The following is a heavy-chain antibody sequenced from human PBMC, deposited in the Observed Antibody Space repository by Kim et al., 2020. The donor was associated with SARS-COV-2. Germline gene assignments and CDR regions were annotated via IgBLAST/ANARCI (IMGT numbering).Heavy chain of an antibody. CDR3: ARDLGEQQLVRDYYYGMDV. D-gene: IGHD6-13*01. J-gene: IGHJ6*02. Sequence: RFTISRDNSKNTLYLQMNSLRAEDTAVYYCARDLGEQQLVRDYYYGMDVWGQGTTVTVSS. V-gene: IGHV3-30*01.